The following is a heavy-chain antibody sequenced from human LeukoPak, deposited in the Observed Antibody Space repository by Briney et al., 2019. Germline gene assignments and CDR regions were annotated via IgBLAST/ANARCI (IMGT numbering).Heavy chain of an antibody. Sequence: GGSLRLSCAASGFTVSSNYMSWVHQAPGKGLEWVSVIYSGGSTYYADSVKGRFTISRDNSKNTLYLQMNSLRAEDTAVYYCARDQGHYDILTGYVYYGMDVWGQGTTVTVSS. V-gene: IGHV3-53*01. CDR3: ARDQGHYDILTGYVYYGMDV. D-gene: IGHD3-9*01. CDR2: IYSGGST. CDR1: GFTVSSNY. J-gene: IGHJ6*02.